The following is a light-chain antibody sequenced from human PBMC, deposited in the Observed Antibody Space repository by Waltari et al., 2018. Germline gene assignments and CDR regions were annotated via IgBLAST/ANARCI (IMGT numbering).Light chain of an antibody. CDR1: SSDVGSYNQ. Sequence: QSALTQPASVSGSPGQSITISCTGPSSDVGSYNQVSWYQQHPGKAPKLIIYEGNKWPSGVSNRFSGSKSGNTASLTISGLQAEDEADYYCCSYAGSSTWVFGGGTKLTVL. CDR3: CSYAGSSTWV. V-gene: IGLV2-23*01. CDR2: EGN. J-gene: IGLJ3*02.